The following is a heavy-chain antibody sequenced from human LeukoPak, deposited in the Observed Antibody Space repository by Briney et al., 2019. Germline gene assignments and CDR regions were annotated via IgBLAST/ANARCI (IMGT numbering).Heavy chain of an antibody. CDR1: GYSFTSYW. D-gene: IGHD5-12*01. V-gene: IGHV5-10-1*01. Sequence: GESLKISCKGPGYSFTSYWISWVRQMPGKGLEWMGRIDPSDSYTNYSPSFQGHVTISADKSISTAYLQWSSLKASDTAMYYCARQVSGYDTNIPTTWGQGTLVTVSS. CDR3: ARQVSGYDTNIPTT. J-gene: IGHJ5*02. CDR2: IDPSDSYT.